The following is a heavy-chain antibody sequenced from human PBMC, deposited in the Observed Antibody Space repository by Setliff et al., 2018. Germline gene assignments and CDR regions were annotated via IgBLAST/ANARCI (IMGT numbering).Heavy chain of an antibody. CDR3: ATDRAWELRAFDI. CDR1: GDTFSSYV. Sequence: SVKVSCKASGDTFSSYVISWVREAPGQGLEWMGGIIPMFGTNYAQKFQGRVTMTEDTSTDTAYMELSSLRSEDTAVYYCATDRAWELRAFDIWGQGTMVTVSS. D-gene: IGHD1-26*01. CDR2: IIPMFGT. V-gene: IGHV1-69*06. J-gene: IGHJ3*02.